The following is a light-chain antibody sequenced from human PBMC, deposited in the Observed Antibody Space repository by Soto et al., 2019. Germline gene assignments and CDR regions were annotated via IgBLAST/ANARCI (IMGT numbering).Light chain of an antibody. J-gene: IGLJ3*02. V-gene: IGLV1-40*01. Sequence: QSVLTQPPSMSGAPGQRVTISCTGTSSNIGPGYDVHWYQHLPGRVPKLLIYDNTTRPSGVPDRFSGSRSGTSASLAITGVQAEDEADYYCQSYDSSLRVVVFGGGTKVTVL. CDR1: SSNIGPGYD. CDR3: QSYDSSLRVVV. CDR2: DNT.